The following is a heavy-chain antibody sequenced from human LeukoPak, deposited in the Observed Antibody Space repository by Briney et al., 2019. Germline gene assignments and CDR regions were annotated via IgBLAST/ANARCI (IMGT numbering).Heavy chain of an antibody. J-gene: IGHJ4*02. D-gene: IGHD3-22*01. Sequence: SQTLSLTCAVSGGSISSGGYSWSWIRQPPGKGLEWIGYIYHSGSTYYNPSLKSRVTISVDRSKNQFFLKLSSVTAADTAVYYCASSYDSSGYYPPRLDYWGQGTLVTVSS. V-gene: IGHV4-30-2*01. CDR3: ASSYDSSGYYPPRLDY. CDR1: GGSISSGGYS. CDR2: IYHSGST.